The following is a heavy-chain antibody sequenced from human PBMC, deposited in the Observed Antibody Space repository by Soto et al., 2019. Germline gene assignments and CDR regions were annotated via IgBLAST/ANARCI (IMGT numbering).Heavy chain of an antibody. V-gene: IGHV4-4*07. D-gene: IGHD2-8*02. CDR1: GASIAGSSY. J-gene: IGHJ4*02. Sequence: QVQLQESGPGLMKPSETLSLTCSVSGASIAGSSYWSWIRQPAGKGLEWIGRFSLSGTTNYSPSLRSRVTTSADVSKNQFSLRLTSVTAADTALYYCARGMTPPGAPAWYYFDSWGQGTLVTVSS. CDR2: FSLSGTT. CDR3: ARGMTPPGAPAWYYFDS.